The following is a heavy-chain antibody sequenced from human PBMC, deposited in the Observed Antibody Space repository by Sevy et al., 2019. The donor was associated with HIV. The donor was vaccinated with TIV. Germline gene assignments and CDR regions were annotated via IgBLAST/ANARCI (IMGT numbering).Heavy chain of an antibody. CDR1: GYSFRNYG. V-gene: IGHV1-18*01. Sequence: ASVKVSCKASGYSFRNYGISWVRQAPGQGLEWMGWISDYYGDTDYPQNFQGRLTMTTDTSTSTAYMELRSLRSDDTAVYFCARKDFVFDRHFYSGMDVWGQGTTVTVSS. J-gene: IGHJ6*02. D-gene: IGHD3-3*01. CDR2: ISDYYGDT. CDR3: ARKDFVFDRHFYSGMDV.